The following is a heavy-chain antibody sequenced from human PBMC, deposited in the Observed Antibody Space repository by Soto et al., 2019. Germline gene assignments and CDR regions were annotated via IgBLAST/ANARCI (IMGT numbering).Heavy chain of an antibody. Sequence: PRLSCAASGFTFSSYAMSWVRQAPGKGLEWVSAISGSGGSTYYADSVKGRFTISRDNSKNTLYLQMNSLRAEDTAVYNCAKDRYYEILTGDSKRYFDYWGQGTLVTVSS. CDR2: ISGSGGST. D-gene: IGHD3-9*01. CDR1: GFTFSSYA. V-gene: IGHV3-23*01. J-gene: IGHJ4*02. CDR3: AKDRYYEILTGDSKRYFDY.